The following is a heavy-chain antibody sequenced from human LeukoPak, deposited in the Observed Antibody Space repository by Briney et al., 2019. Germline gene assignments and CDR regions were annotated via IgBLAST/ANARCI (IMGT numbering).Heavy chain of an antibody. Sequence: GGSLRLSCAASGFTFTNYWMHWVRQAPGMGLVWVSRLPPDELGIIYADSVKGRFTVSRDNAKNTVYLQMNSLRAEDTAVYYCAKDLMGRAFDIWGQGTMVTVSS. CDR2: LPPDELGI. J-gene: IGHJ3*02. CDR3: AKDLMGRAFDI. D-gene: IGHD3-10*01. V-gene: IGHV3-74*01. CDR1: GFTFTNYW.